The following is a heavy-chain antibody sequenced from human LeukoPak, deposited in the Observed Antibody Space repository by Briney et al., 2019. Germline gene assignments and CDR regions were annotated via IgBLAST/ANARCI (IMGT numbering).Heavy chain of an antibody. J-gene: IGHJ4*02. CDR2: ISAYNGNT. Sequence: ASVKVSCKASGYTFTSYGISWVRQAPGQGLEWMGWISAYNGNTNYAQKLQGRVTMTTDTSTSTAYMDLRRLRSDDTAVYYCARVAPKYGSGSYFDYWGQGTLVTAPS. CDR3: ARVAPKYGSGSYFDY. V-gene: IGHV1-18*01. CDR1: GYTFTSYG. D-gene: IGHD3-10*01.